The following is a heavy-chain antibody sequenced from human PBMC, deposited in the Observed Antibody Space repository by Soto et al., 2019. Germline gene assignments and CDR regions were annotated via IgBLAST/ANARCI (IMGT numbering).Heavy chain of an antibody. Sequence: SETLSLTCNVSGGSITRGGYYWTWIRQHPGKGLEWIGYIYNSGSRYYNPSLKSRLTISMDTSNNQFSLRMTSVTAADTAIYYCARESRRYTSSVGFYNGMDVWGHGTTVTVS. J-gene: IGHJ6*02. CDR3: ARESRRYTSSVGFYNGMDV. CDR2: IYNSGSR. CDR1: GGSITRGGYY. V-gene: IGHV4-31*03. D-gene: IGHD6-6*01.